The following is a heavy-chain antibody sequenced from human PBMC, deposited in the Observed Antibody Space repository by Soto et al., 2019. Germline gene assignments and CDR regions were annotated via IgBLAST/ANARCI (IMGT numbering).Heavy chain of an antibody. V-gene: IGHV4-30-4*01. D-gene: IGHD3-10*01. Sequence: QVQLQESGPGLVKPSQTLSLTCTVSGGSISSGDVYWSWIRQAPGKGLEWIGYIYRSGSTKYNPAFTSRHTIPVARSKCQCSLDLSSVTAADSAVYYCASRPYFAGSGSVDYFDCWGQGTLVTVSS. J-gene: IGHJ4*02. CDR1: GGSISSGDVY. CDR3: ASRPYFAGSGSVDYFDC. CDR2: IYRSGST.